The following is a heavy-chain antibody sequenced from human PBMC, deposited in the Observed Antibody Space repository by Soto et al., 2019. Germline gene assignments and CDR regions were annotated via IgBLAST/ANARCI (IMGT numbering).Heavy chain of an antibody. CDR1: GYTFTSYA. CDR3: ARATFRGIAAAPDY. V-gene: IGHV1-3*01. CDR2: INAGNGNT. D-gene: IGHD6-13*01. J-gene: IGHJ4*02. Sequence: QVQLVQSGAEVKKPGASVKVSCKASGYTFTSYAMHWVRQAPGQRLEWMGWINAGNGNTKYSQKFQGRVTITRDTSARTAYMELSSLRSEDTAVYYCARATFRGIAAAPDYWGQGTLVTVSS.